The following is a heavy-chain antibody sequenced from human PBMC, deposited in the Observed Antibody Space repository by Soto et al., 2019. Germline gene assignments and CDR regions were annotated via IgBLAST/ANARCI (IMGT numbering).Heavy chain of an antibody. CDR1: GGSISSSSYY. CDR2: IYYSGST. Sequence: SETLSLTCTVSGGSISSSSYYWGWIRQPPGKGLEWIGSIYYSGSTYYNPSLKSRVTISVDTSKNQFSLKLSSVTAADTAVYYCASGVSVVVPAAVDYWGQGTLVTVSS. V-gene: IGHV4-39*01. CDR3: ASGVSVVVPAAVDY. D-gene: IGHD2-2*01. J-gene: IGHJ4*02.